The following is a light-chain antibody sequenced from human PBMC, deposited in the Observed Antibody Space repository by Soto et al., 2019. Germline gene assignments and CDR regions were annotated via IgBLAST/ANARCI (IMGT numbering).Light chain of an antibody. CDR3: QQCYTAPYT. J-gene: IGKJ3*01. Sequence: DIQMTQSPSSLSASVGDAVSLTCRASRSISNYLNWYQQKPGRAPKLLISGASSLQRGVPSRFSGGGSGTTFTLTITSLQPDDFAIYFCQQCYTAPYTFGPGTKVEIK. V-gene: IGKV1-39*01. CDR1: RSISNY. CDR2: GAS.